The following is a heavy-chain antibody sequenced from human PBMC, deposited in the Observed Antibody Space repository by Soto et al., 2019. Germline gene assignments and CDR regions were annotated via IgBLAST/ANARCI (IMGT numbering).Heavy chain of an antibody. CDR1: GYTFTSYA. CDR2: INAGNGNT. J-gene: IGHJ6*02. D-gene: IGHD2-2*01. Sequence: ASVKVSCKASGYTFTSYAMHWVRQAPGQRLEWMGWINAGNGNTKYSRKFQGRVTITRDTSASTAYMELSSLRSEDTAVYYCAGSYCISTSCPPYYGMDVWGQGTTVTVSS. V-gene: IGHV1-3*01. CDR3: AGSYCISTSCPPYYGMDV.